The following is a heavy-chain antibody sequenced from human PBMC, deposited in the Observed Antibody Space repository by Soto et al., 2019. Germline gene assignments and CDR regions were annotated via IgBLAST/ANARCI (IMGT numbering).Heavy chain of an antibody. CDR1: GFTFSNYA. J-gene: IGHJ4*02. Sequence: EVQVLESGGGLVQPGGSLRLSCAASGFTFSNYAMSWVRQAPGKGLEWVSGISISGGSTYYADSVKGRFTISRDNSKNTLHLQMNSLRAEDTAVYFCAKGKGVAAALDYWGQGTLVTV. D-gene: IGHD6-13*01. CDR2: ISISGGST. V-gene: IGHV3-23*01. CDR3: AKGKGVAAALDY.